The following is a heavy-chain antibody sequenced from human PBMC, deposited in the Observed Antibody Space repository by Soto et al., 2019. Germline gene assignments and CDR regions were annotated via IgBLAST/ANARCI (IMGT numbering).Heavy chain of an antibody. V-gene: IGHV4-31*03. Sequence: SETLSLTCTFSGCSISSGGYYWSWIRQHPGKGLEWIGYIYYSGSTYYNPSLKSRVTISVDTSKNQFSLKLSSVTAADTAVYYCARSIIAARRRFSYLLDSSGQGTLVTVSS. D-gene: IGHD6-6*01. CDR1: GCSISSGGYY. J-gene: IGHJ5*01. CDR2: IYYSGST. CDR3: ARSIIAARRRFSYLLDS.